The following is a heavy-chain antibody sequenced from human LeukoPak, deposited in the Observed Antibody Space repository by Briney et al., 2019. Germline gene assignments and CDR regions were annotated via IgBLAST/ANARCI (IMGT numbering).Heavy chain of an antibody. V-gene: IGHV1-24*01. CDR3: ARLHDITMVRGVSYDY. J-gene: IGHJ4*02. CDR2: FDPEDGET. CDR1: GYTLTELS. D-gene: IGHD3-10*01. Sequence: ASVKVSYKVSGYTLTELSMHWVRQAPGKGLRWMGGFDPEDGETIYAQKFQGRVTMTEDTSTDTAYMELSSLRSEDTAVYYCARLHDITMVRGVSYDYWGQGTLVTVSS.